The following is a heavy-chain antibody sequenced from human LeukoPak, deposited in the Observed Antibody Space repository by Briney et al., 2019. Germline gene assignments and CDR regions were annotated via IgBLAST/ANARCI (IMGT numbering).Heavy chain of an antibody. J-gene: IGHJ4*02. V-gene: IGHV4-34*01. Sequence: SETLSLTCAVYGGSFSGYYWSWIRQPPGKGLEWIGEINHSGSTNYNPSLKSRVTISVDTSKNQFPLKLSSVTAADTAVYYCARGSSAFDYWGQGTLVTVSS. CDR2: INHSGST. D-gene: IGHD6-6*01. CDR3: ARGSSAFDY. CDR1: GGSFSGYY.